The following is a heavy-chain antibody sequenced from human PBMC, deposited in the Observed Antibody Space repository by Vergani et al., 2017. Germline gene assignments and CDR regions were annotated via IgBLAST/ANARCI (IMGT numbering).Heavy chain of an antibody. Sequence: EVQLVESGGGLVQPGGSLRLSCAASGFTFSNYWMYWVRHYPGKGLMWVSRTNNDGSSIEYADSVKGRFTIFRDNAKNTVYLQMNGLKIEDTAVYYCARDLGGPDYWGQGTLVTVSS. CDR3: ARDLGGPDY. J-gene: IGHJ4*02. D-gene: IGHD3-16*01. CDR1: GFTFSNYW. CDR2: TNNDGSSI. V-gene: IGHV3-74*01.